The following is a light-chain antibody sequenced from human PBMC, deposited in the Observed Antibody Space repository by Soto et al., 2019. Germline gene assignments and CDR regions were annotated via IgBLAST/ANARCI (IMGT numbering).Light chain of an antibody. Sequence: EIVLTQSPGTLSLSPGERATLSCRASQSVRDSYLAWYQQKPGQAPSLLIYDTSTRATGIPDRFIGSGSGTDFARTISRVEPEDFAMYFCQQYGSSPGTFGQGTKVEIK. CDR2: DTS. V-gene: IGKV3-20*01. CDR3: QQYGSSPGT. CDR1: QSVRDSY. J-gene: IGKJ1*01.